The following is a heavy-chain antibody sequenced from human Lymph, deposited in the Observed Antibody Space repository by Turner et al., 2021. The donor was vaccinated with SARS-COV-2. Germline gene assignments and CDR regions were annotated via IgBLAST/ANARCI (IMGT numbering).Heavy chain of an antibody. J-gene: IGHJ5*02. CDR3: ARDYSSSSYRVSWFDP. Sequence: QVQLLASGGGVVQPGGSLRLSCAASCFTFSTYVMHWVRQAPGKGLEWVAVILYDGSFKYYGDSVKGRFTISRDNSKNTLYLQMNSLRAEDTAVYYCARDYSSSSYRVSWFDPWGQGTLVTVSS. D-gene: IGHD6-6*01. CDR2: ILYDGSFK. CDR1: CFTFSTYV. V-gene: IGHV3-33*05.